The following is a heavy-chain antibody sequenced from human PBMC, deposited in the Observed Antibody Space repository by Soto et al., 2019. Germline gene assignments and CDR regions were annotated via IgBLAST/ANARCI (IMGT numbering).Heavy chain of an antibody. CDR2: IIPIFGTA. V-gene: IGHV1-69*01. Sequence: QVQLVQSGAEVKKPGSSVKVSCKASGGTFSSYAISWVRQAPGQGLEWMGGIIPIFGTANYAQKFQGRVKITADESTSTAYMELSSLRSEDTAVYYCARDRPSFYDSSGYYYDWGQGTLVTVSS. J-gene: IGHJ4*02. CDR1: GGTFSSYA. D-gene: IGHD3-22*01. CDR3: ARDRPSFYDSSGYYYD.